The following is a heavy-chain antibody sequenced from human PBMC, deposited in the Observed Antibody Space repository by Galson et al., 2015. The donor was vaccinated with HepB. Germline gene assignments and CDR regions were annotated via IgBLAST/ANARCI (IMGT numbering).Heavy chain of an antibody. V-gene: IGHV3-30*04. CDR1: GFTFSSYT. CDR3: ARDGSGGWYVPDY. D-gene: IGHD6-19*01. J-gene: IGHJ4*02. CDR2: ISYDGSNK. Sequence: SLRLSCAASGFTFSSYTMNWVRQAPGKGLEWVAAISYDGSNKYYADSVKGRFTISRDNSKKTLYLQMNGLRDEDTAVYYCARDGSGGWYVPDYWGQGTLVTVSS.